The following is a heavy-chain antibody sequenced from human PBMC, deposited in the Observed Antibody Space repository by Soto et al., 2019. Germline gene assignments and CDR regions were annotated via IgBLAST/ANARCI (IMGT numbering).Heavy chain of an antibody. V-gene: IGHV3-73*02. Sequence: EVQLVESGGGLVQPGGSLKLSCAASGFTFSGSAVHWVRQASGKGLEWVGRIRSKANNYATAYAASVQGRFTIFRDDITSTAYLQMNTLKTEDTAVYYCTNPQVYYGMDVWGQGTTVTVSS. J-gene: IGHJ6*01. CDR3: TNPQVYYGMDV. CDR2: IRSKANNYAT. CDR1: GFTFSGSA.